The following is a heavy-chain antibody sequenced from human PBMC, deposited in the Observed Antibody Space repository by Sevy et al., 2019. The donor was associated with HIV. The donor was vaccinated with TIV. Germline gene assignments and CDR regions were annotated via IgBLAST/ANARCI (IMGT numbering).Heavy chain of an antibody. Sequence: SETLSLTCAVSGGSISSSNWWSWARQPPGKGLEWIGEIYRSGSTNYNPSLKSRVTISVDKSKNQFSLKLSSVTAADTAVYYCARGSYGSGSYQYDWGQGTLVTVSS. D-gene: IGHD3-10*01. CDR1: GGSISSSNW. CDR2: IYRSGST. J-gene: IGHJ4*02. V-gene: IGHV4-4*02. CDR3: ARGSYGSGSYQYD.